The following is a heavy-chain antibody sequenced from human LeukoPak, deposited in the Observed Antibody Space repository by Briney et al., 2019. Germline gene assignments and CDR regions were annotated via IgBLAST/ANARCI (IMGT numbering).Heavy chain of an antibody. D-gene: IGHD2-15*01. CDR1: GFTFINYD. V-gene: IGHV3-48*03. CDR2: ISNSGSSK. CDR3: ASLTVTGGSLSDY. J-gene: IGHJ4*02. Sequence: GSLTLSCVASGFTFINYDMNWVRQVPGKGLEWVSYISNSGSSKYYLDSVKGRFTISRDNAKNSLYLQMNSLRAEDTAVYYCASLTVTGGSLSDYWGQGTLVTVSS.